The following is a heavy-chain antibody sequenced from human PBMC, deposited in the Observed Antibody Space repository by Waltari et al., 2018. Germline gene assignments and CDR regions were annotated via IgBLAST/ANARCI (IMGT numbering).Heavy chain of an antibody. Sequence: EVQLVESGGGLVQPGGSLRLSCAASGFTFSSYWMSWVRQAPGKGLEWVANIKQDGSEKYYVDSVKGRFTISRDNAKNSLYLQMNSLRAEDTAVYYCARAEGSGTCWYFDLWGRGTLVTVSS. CDR1: GFTFSSYW. D-gene: IGHD1-26*01. V-gene: IGHV3-7*01. J-gene: IGHJ2*01. CDR3: ARAEGSGTCWYFDL. CDR2: IKQDGSEK.